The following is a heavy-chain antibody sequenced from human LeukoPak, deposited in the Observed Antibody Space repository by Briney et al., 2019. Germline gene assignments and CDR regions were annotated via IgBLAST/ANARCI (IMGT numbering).Heavy chain of an antibody. CDR2: ISGSGGST. V-gene: IGHV3-23*01. Sequence: GGSLRLSCAASGFTFSSYAMSWVRQAPGKGLEWVSAISGSGGSTYYADSVKGRFTISRDNSKNTLYLQMNSLRAEDTAVYYCAKDNLGYSVKGLLWFGTYPGAFDIWGQRTIVTVSS. CDR1: GFTFSSYA. CDR3: AKDNLGYSVKGLLWFGTYPGAFDI. D-gene: IGHD3-10*01. J-gene: IGHJ3*02.